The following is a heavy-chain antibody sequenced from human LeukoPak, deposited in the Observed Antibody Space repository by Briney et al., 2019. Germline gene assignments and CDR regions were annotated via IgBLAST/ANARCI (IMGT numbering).Heavy chain of an antibody. J-gene: IGHJ4*02. CDR3: ARSKGRWLFFDY. Sequence: SETLSLTCTVSGGSISSSSYYWGWIRQPPGKGLEWIGSIYYSGSTYYNPSLKSRVTISVDTSKNQFSLKLSSVTAADTAVYYCARSKGRWLFFDYWGQGTLVTISS. V-gene: IGHV4-39*01. CDR2: IYYSGST. CDR1: GGSISSSSYY. D-gene: IGHD5-24*01.